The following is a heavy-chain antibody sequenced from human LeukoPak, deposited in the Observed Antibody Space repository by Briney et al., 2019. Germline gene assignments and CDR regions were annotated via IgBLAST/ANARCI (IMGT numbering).Heavy chain of an antibody. D-gene: IGHD6-19*01. CDR3: ARDSSGLYLSSDYNWFDP. CDR2: IWYDGSNK. Sequence: GGSLRLSCAASGFTFSSYGMHWVRQAPGKGREWVAVIWYDGSNKYYADSVKGRFTISRDNSKNTLYLQMNSLRAEDTAVYHCARDSSGLYLSSDYNWFDPWGQGTLVTVSS. V-gene: IGHV3-33*01. J-gene: IGHJ5*02. CDR1: GFTFSSYG.